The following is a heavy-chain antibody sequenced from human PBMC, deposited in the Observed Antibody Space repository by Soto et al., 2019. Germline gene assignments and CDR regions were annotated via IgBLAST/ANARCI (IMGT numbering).Heavy chain of an antibody. Sequence: SETLSLTCTVSGGSISSYYWSWIRQPPGKGLEWIGYIYYSVSTNYNPSLKSRVTISVDTSKNQFSLKLSSVTAADTAVYYCARGDYYGSGSYGYFDYWGQGTLVTVSS. D-gene: IGHD3-10*01. CDR1: GGSISSYY. CDR2: IYYSVST. V-gene: IGHV4-59*08. CDR3: ARGDYYGSGSYGYFDY. J-gene: IGHJ4*02.